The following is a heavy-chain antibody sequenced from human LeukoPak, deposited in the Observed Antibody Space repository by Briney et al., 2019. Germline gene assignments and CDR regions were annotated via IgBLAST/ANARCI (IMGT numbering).Heavy chain of an antibody. Sequence: PSETLSLTCTVSGGSISSYYWSWIRQPAGKGLEWIGRIYTSGSTNYNPSLKSRVTMSVDTSKNQFSLKLSSVTAADTAVYYCARDGPQSHKSIAVAVYNWFDPWGQGTLVTVSS. CDR1: GGSISSYY. V-gene: IGHV4-4*07. CDR3: ARDGPQSHKSIAVAVYNWFDP. D-gene: IGHD6-19*01. CDR2: IYTSGST. J-gene: IGHJ5*02.